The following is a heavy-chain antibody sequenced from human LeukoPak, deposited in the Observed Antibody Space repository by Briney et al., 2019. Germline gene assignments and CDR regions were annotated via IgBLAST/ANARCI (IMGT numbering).Heavy chain of an antibody. V-gene: IGHV3-30*18. J-gene: IGHJ6*02. CDR2: ISYDGSNK. Sequence: GGSLRLSCAASGFTFSSYGMHWVRQAPGKGLEWVAVISYDGSNKYYADSVKGRFTISRDNSKNTLYLQMNSLRAEDTAVYYCAKDRGLRATPRYYYGMDVWGQGTTVTVSS. D-gene: IGHD3/OR15-3a*01. CDR1: GFTFSSYG. CDR3: AKDRGLRATPRYYYGMDV.